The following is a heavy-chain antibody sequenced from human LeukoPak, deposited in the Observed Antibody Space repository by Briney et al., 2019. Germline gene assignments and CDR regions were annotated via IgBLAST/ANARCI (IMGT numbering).Heavy chain of an antibody. J-gene: IGHJ4*02. D-gene: IGHD1-26*01. CDR3: ARDLIVGTTYFDY. CDR2: IYTSGST. V-gene: IGHV4-61*02. Sequence: SETLSLTCTVSGGSISSGSYYWSWIRQPAGKGLEWIGRIYTSGSTNYNPSLKSRVTISVDTSKNQFSLKLSSVTAADTAVYYCARDLIVGTTYFDYWGQGTLVTVSS. CDR1: GGSISSGSYY.